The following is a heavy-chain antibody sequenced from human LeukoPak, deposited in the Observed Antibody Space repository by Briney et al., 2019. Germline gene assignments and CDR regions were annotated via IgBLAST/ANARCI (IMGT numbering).Heavy chain of an antibody. CDR3: ARGPRRISRDYYYGMDV. CDR1: GYTFTGYY. V-gene: IGHV1-18*04. J-gene: IGHJ6*02. D-gene: IGHD3-3*01. CDR2: ISAYNGNT. Sequence: ASVKVSCKASGYTFTGYYMHWVRQAPGQGLEWMGWISAYNGNTNYAQKLQGRVTMTTDTSTSTAYMELRSLRSDDTAVYYCARGPRRISRDYYYGMDVWGQGTTVTVSS.